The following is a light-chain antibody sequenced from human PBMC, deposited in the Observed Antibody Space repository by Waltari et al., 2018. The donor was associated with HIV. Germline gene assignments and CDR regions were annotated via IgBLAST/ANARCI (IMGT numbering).Light chain of an antibody. Sequence: QSVLTQPPSVSGAPGQSVTISCTGSSSKIGAGYDVHWYPPVPRIAPKLRLYGNNNRPSGVPDRFSASKFGASVYLAITGLQPDDEADYYCQSYDTSLSARVFGGGTKLTVL. CDR3: QSYDTSLSARV. CDR2: GNN. V-gene: IGLV1-40*01. CDR1: SSKIGAGYD. J-gene: IGLJ3*02.